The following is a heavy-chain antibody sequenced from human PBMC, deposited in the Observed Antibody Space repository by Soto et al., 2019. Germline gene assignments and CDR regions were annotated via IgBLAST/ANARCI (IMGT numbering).Heavy chain of an antibody. V-gene: IGHV4-34*01. CDR1: GGSFSGYY. CDR3: ARWGNIAARRGTVYFDY. D-gene: IGHD6-6*01. CDR2: INHSGST. Sequence: PSETLSLTCAVYGGSFSGYYWSWIRQPPGKGLEWIGEINHSGSTNYNPSLKSRVAISVDTSKNQFSLKLSSVTAADTAVYYCARWGNIAARRGTVYFDYWGQGTLVTVS. J-gene: IGHJ4*02.